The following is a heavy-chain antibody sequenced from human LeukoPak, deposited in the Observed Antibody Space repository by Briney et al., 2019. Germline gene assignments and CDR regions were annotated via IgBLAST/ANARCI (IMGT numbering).Heavy chain of an antibody. CDR1: GYTFTSYD. J-gene: IGHJ6*03. CDR3: ARGRQLYYYYYYYYMDV. D-gene: IGHD3-10*01. Sequence: ASVKVSCKASGYTFTSYDINWVRQATGQGLEWMGWMNPNSGNTGYAQKFQGRVTMTRNTSISTAYMELSSLRSEDTAVYYCARGRQLYYYYYYYYMDVWGKGTTVTVSS. V-gene: IGHV1-8*01. CDR2: MNPNSGNT.